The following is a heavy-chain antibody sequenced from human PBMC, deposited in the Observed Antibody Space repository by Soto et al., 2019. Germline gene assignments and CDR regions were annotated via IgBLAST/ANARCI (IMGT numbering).Heavy chain of an antibody. J-gene: IGHJ6*02. CDR1: GFTFSHAW. Sequence: PGGSLRLSCAASGFTFSHAWMSWVRQAPGKGLEWVGRIKSESDSGAADTAAPVKGRFTISRDDSKNTLYLHMNSLKTEDTGVYYCATPPPGVTTGWRDPFYYYGMDVWGQGTTVTVSS. V-gene: IGHV3-15*01. D-gene: IGHD2-8*01. CDR3: ATPPPGVTTGWRDPFYYYGMDV. CDR2: IKSESDSGAA.